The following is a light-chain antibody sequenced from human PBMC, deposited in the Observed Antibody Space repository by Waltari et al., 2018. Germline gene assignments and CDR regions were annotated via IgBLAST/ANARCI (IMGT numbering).Light chain of an antibody. CDR2: DVS. Sequence: QSALTQPPSVSGSPGQSVTISCPGTPRDVGAYNYVSWYQQHPGKAPKMMISDVSQRPSGVPDRFSGSKSANTASLTISGLQAEDEADYYCCSYAGEYIWVFGGGTKLTVL. J-gene: IGLJ2*01. V-gene: IGLV2-11*01. CDR3: CSYAGEYIWV. CDR1: PRDVGAYNY.